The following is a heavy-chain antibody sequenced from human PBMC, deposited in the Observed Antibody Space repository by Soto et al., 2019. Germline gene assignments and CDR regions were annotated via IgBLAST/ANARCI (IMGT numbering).Heavy chain of an antibody. Sequence: EVQLVESGGGLVQPGGSLRLSCEASGFTFSSYWMHWVRQVPGKGLVWVSRINSDGSRTTYADSVKGRFTISRDNARKKVELEMERLRHDDRAGYLFCRIGVGYYQLGRWGKGDKIPVSS. CDR2: INSDGSRT. V-gene: IGHV3-74*01. CDR3: CRIGVGYYQLGR. J-gene: IGHJ6*04. D-gene: IGHD1-26*01. CDR1: GFTFSSYW.